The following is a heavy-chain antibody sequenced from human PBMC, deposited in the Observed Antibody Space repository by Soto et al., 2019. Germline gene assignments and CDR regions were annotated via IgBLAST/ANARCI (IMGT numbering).Heavy chain of an antibody. CDR1: GFTFSSYG. Sequence: GALRLSCAASGFTFSSYGMHWVRQAPGKGLEWVAVISYDGSNKYYADSVKGRFTISRDNSKNTLYLQMNSLRAEDTAVYYCAKAPLAPNYYYYGMDVWGQGTTVTVSS. CDR2: ISYDGSNK. V-gene: IGHV3-30*18. J-gene: IGHJ6*02. CDR3: AKAPLAPNYYYYGMDV.